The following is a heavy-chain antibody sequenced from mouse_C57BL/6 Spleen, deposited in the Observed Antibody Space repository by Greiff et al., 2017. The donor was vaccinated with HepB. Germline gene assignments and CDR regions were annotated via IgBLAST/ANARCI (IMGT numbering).Heavy chain of an antibody. CDR3: ARLLGYAMDD. CDR1: GFTFSDYY. Sequence: EVMLVESEGGLVQPGSSMKLSCTASGFTFSDYYMAWVRQVPEKGLEWVANINYDGSSTYYLDSLNSRFIISRDNAKNILYLQMSSLKSEDTATYYCARLLGYAMDDWGQGTSVTVSS. J-gene: IGHJ4*01. V-gene: IGHV5-16*01. D-gene: IGHD2-1*01. CDR2: INYDGSST.